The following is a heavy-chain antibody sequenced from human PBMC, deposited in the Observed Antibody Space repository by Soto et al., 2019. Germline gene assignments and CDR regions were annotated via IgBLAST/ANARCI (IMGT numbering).Heavy chain of an antibody. CDR3: ARDPYYGDYWGYFFDS. CDR2: INPTSGGT. J-gene: IGHJ4*02. Sequence: QVQLVQSGAEVKKPGASVKVSCKTSGYTFAAYYIHWIRQAPGQGLEWMGWINPTSGGTVYAQNFQDRLTMTRDTSISTAYMELRRLNSDDTAVYYCARDPYYGDYWGYFFDSWGQGTPVTVSS. D-gene: IGHD4-17*01. V-gene: IGHV1-2*02. CDR1: GYTFAAYY.